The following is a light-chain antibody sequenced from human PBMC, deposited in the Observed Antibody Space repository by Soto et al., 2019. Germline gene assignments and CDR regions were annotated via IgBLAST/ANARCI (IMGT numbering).Light chain of an antibody. CDR2: DVN. CDR1: SSDVGAYGH. J-gene: IGLJ1*01. CDR3: SSYSTTNILV. Sequence: QSVLAQPAPVSGSPGQSVTISCTGASSDVGAYGHVSWYQQHPGRAPKLILYDVNNRPSGVSNHFSGSKSGNTASLVISGLQANDEADYYCSSYSTTNILVFGSGTKVTVL. V-gene: IGLV2-14*03.